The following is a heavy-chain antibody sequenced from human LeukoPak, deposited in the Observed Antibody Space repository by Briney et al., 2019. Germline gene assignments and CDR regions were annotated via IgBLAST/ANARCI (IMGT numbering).Heavy chain of an antibody. J-gene: IGHJ4*02. CDR2: ISGSGGGT. CDR1: GFTFSSYA. D-gene: IGHD3-10*01. Sequence: GGSLRLSCAASGFTFSSYAMSWVRQAPEKGLEWVSTISGSGGGTYYADSVKGRFTISRDDSKNTLYLQMNSLRAEDTAVYYCASDREYYYGSGSFDYWGQGTLVTVSS. V-gene: IGHV3-23*01. CDR3: ASDREYYYGSGSFDY.